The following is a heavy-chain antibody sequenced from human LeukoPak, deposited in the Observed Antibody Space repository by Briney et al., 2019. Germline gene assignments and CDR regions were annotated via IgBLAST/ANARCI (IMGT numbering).Heavy chain of an antibody. CDR2: IYSGGST. D-gene: IGHD3-16*02. V-gene: IGHV3-66*01. J-gene: IGHJ3*02. Sequence: AGGSLRLSCAASGFTVRSNYMSWVRQAPGKGLEWVSVIYSGGSTYYADSVKGRFTISRGNSKNTLYLQMNSLRAEDTAVYYCATTTYRSYAFDIWGQGTMVTVSS. CDR3: ATTTYRSYAFDI. CDR1: GFTVRSNY.